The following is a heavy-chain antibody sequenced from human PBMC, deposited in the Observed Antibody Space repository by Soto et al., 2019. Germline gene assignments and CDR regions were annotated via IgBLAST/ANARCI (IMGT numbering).Heavy chain of an antibody. Sequence: PGGSLRLSCAASGFTFSSYSMNWVRQAPGKGLEWVSYISSSSSTIYYADSVKGRFTISRDNAKNSLYLQMNSLRDEDTAVYYCSREGRGSSWYQIYYYYGMDVWGKGTTVTVSS. CDR1: GFTFSSYS. CDR2: ISSSSSTI. J-gene: IGHJ6*04. D-gene: IGHD6-13*01. V-gene: IGHV3-48*02. CDR3: SREGRGSSWYQIYYYYGMDV.